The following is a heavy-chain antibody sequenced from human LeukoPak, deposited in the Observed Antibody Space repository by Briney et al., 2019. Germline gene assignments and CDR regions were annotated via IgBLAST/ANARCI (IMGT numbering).Heavy chain of an antibody. J-gene: IGHJ4*02. CDR2: ISGSGGST. CDR3: AKDHTYYDSSGYYYYFDY. Sequence: GGSLRLSCAASGFTFSIYGMSWVRQAPGRGLEWVSAISGSGGSTYYADSVKGRFTISRDNSKNTLYLQMNSLRAEDTAVYYCAKDHTYYDSSGYYYYFDYWGQGTLVTVSS. V-gene: IGHV3-23*01. D-gene: IGHD3-22*01. CDR1: GFTFSIYG.